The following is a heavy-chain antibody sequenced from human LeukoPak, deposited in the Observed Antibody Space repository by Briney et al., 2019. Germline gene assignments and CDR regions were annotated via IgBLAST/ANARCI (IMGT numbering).Heavy chain of an antibody. Sequence: PGGSLRLSCAASGFTVSSNYMSWVRQAPGKGLEWVSVIYSGGSTYYADSVKGRFTISRDDSKNTLYLQMNSLRAEDTAVYYCARESNYYDSTDVWGKGTTVTVSS. V-gene: IGHV3-53*01. CDR2: IYSGGST. J-gene: IGHJ6*04. CDR3: ARESNYYDSTDV. CDR1: GFTVSSNY. D-gene: IGHD3-22*01.